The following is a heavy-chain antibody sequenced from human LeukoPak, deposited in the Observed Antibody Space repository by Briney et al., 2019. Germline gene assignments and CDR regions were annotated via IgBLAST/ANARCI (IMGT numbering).Heavy chain of an antibody. Sequence: PGGSLRLSCAASGFTFSSYAMSWVRQAPGKGLEWVSAISGSGGSTYYADSVKGRFTISRDNSKNTLYLQMNSLRAEDTAVYYCAREPYLGYCSGGSCYYYYWGQGTLVTVSS. CDR3: AREPYLGYCSGGSCYYYY. J-gene: IGHJ4*02. CDR1: GFTFSSYA. V-gene: IGHV3-23*01. D-gene: IGHD2-15*01. CDR2: ISGSGGST.